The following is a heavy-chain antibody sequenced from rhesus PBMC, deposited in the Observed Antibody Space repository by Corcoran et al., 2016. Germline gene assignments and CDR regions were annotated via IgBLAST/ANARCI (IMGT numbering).Heavy chain of an antibody. V-gene: IGHV4-73*01. D-gene: IGHD6-31*01. CDR2: IDGNSAST. CDR3: ARMAAALDY. Sequence: QVKLQQWGEGLVTPSETLSLTCAVYGGSISGYYYWSWIRPPPGKGLEWIGNIDGNSASTNYNPSLKNRVTISKDTSKNQFSLKLSSVTAADTAVYYCARMAAALDYWGQGVLVTVSS. CDR1: GGSISGYYY. J-gene: IGHJ4*01.